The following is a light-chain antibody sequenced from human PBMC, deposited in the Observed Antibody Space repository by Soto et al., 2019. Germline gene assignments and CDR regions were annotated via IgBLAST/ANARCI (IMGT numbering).Light chain of an antibody. CDR1: QSISQS. V-gene: IGKV3-20*01. CDR3: QQYNNWPRT. Sequence: EVVLTQSPGTLSLSPGERATLSCRASQSISQSLAWYQQRPGQSPRLLIYDASRRATGIPDRFTGSGFGTDFTLTISRLAPEDLAVYYCQQYNNWPRTFGQGTKVDIK. J-gene: IGKJ1*01. CDR2: DAS.